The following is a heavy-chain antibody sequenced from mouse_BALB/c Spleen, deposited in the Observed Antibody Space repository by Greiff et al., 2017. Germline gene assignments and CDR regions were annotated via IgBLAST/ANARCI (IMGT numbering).Heavy chain of an antibody. Sequence: EVMLVESGGGLVQPGESLKLSCESNEYEFPSHDMSWVRKTPEKRLELVAAINSDGGSTYYPDTMERRFIISRDNTKKTLYLQMSSLRSEDTAVYYCARHYDGYHVGYFDVWGAGTTVTVSS. J-gene: IGHJ1*01. CDR1: EYEFPSHD. D-gene: IGHD2-3*01. V-gene: IGHV5-2*01. CDR3: ARHYDGYHVGYFDV. CDR2: INSDGGST.